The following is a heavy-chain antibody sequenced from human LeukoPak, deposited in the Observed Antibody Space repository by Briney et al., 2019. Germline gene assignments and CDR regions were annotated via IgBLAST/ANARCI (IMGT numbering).Heavy chain of an antibody. V-gene: IGHV3-30-3*01. Sequence: TGGSLRLSCAASGFIISGYAMHWVRQAPGKGLEWVALISNDGSHKNYADSVNGRLTISRDNSNNLLYLRMNSLTTEDTAVYYCARVIQLPNEYFQHWGQGTLVTVSS. D-gene: IGHD2-2*01. J-gene: IGHJ1*01. CDR1: GFIISGYA. CDR2: ISNDGSHK. CDR3: ARVIQLPNEYFQH.